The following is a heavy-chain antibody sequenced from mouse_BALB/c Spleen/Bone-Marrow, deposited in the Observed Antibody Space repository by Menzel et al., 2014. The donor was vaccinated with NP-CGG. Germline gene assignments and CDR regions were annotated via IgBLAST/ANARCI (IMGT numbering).Heavy chain of an antibody. CDR1: GYSFTGYT. Sequence: EVQVVESGPELVKPGASMKISCKASGYSFTGYTMNWVKQSHGKNLEWIGLINPYYGGTSYKQKFKGKATLTVDKSSSTAYMELLSLTSEDSAVYYCARWDYYGYAMDYWGQGTSVTVSS. V-gene: IGHV1-18*01. CDR3: ARWDYYGYAMDY. CDR2: INPYYGGT. J-gene: IGHJ4*01. D-gene: IGHD1-1*01.